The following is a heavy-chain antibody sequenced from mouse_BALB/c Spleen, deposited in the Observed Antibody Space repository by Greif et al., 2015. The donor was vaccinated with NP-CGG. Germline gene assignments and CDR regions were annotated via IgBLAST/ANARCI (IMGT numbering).Heavy chain of an antibody. V-gene: IGHV1-54*01. CDR3: AREGDYGFAY. J-gene: IGHJ3*01. Sequence: VQRVESGTELVRPGTSVKVSCKASGYAFTNYLIEWIKQRPGQGLEWIGVLNPGSGGTNYSEKFKGKATLTADYSSSTAYLQLSSLTSDDSAVYFCAREGDYGFAYWGQGTLVTVSA. D-gene: IGHD2-4*01. CDR2: LNPGSGGT. CDR1: GYAFTNYL.